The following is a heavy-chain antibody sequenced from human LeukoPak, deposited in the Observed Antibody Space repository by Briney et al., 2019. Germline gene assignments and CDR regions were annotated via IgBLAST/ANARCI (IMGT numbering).Heavy chain of an antibody. D-gene: IGHD3-10*01. CDR3: ARDSYQDYYGRFDP. CDR1: GFSFSNHG. CDR2: IWDDGNNK. J-gene: IGHJ5*02. V-gene: IGHV3-33*01. Sequence: GGSLRLSCAASGFSFSNHGMHWVRQAPGKRLEWVAVIWDDGNNKRYANSVNGRFTISRDNSENTLYLQMNGLTAGDTAMYYCARDSYQDYYGRFDPWGQGTLVIVSS.